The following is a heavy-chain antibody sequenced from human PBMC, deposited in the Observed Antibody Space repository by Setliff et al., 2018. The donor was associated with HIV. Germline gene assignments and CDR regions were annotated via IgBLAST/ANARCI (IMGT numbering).Heavy chain of an antibody. CDR2: IYYSGST. CDR3: ARQHYYDSSGRNLMDV. D-gene: IGHD3-22*01. Sequence: SETLSLTCTVSGGTISNYYWSWIRQPPGKGLEWIGSIYYSGSTTYNPSLESRVIISIDTSKNQFSLKLSSVTAADTAVYYCARQHYYDSSGRNLMDVWGKGTTVTVSS. CDR1: GGTISNYY. J-gene: IGHJ6*03. V-gene: IGHV4-59*08.